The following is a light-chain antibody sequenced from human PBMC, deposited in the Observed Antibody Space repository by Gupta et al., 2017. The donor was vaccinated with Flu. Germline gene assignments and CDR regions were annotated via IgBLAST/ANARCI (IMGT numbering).Light chain of an antibody. CDR1: QSVSSY. J-gene: IGKJ4*01. Sequence: EIVLTQSPATLSLSPGERATLSCRASQSVSSYLAWYQQKPGQAPRLLIYDASNRATGIPARFSGRGSGTDFTLTISSLEPEDVAVYYCQQRSNWPRLTFGGGTKVEIK. V-gene: IGKV3-11*01. CDR2: DAS. CDR3: QQRSNWPRLT.